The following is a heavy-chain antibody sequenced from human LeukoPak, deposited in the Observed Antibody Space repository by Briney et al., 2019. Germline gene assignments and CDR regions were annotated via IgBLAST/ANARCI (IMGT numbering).Heavy chain of an antibody. J-gene: IGHJ4*02. CDR1: GGSISGSTYY. Sequence: PSETLSLTCTVSGGSISGSTYYWGWVRQPPGRGLEWIGSICYSGRTYYNPSLKSRVTISIDTSNNQFSLKLSSVTAADTAVYYCARVYYDFWSGYPISGFDYWGQGTLVTVSS. V-gene: IGHV4-39*01. CDR3: ARVYYDFWSGYPISGFDY. D-gene: IGHD3-3*01. CDR2: ICYSGRT.